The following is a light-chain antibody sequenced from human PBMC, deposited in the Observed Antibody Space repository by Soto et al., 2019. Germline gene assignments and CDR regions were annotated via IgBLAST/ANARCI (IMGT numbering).Light chain of an antibody. CDR3: AAWDDSLNGVWV. CDR1: SSNIGKND. Sequence: QSVLTQPPSASGAPGQRVTISCSGSSSNIGKNDVNWYQQLPGTAPKHLISVKYQRPSGVPDRFSASKSGTSASLAISGLQSEDEATYYCAAWDDSLNGVWVFGGGTKLTVL. V-gene: IGLV1-44*01. J-gene: IGLJ3*02. CDR2: VKY.